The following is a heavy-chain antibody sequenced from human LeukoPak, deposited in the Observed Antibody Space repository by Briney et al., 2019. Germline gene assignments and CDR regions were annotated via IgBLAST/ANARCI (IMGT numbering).Heavy chain of an antibody. D-gene: IGHD3-9*01. Sequence: GASVKVSCKASGFTFTSSAMQWVRQARGQRLEWIGWIVVGSGNTNYAQKFKERVTITRDMSTSTAYMELSSLRSEDTAVYYCAAEGILTGSNWFDPWGQGTLVTVSS. V-gene: IGHV1-58*02. CDR3: AAEGILTGSNWFDP. CDR2: IVVGSGNT. J-gene: IGHJ5*02. CDR1: GFTFTSSA.